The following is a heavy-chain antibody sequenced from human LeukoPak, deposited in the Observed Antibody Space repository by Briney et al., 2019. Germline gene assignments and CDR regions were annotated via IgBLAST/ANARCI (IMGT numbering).Heavy chain of an antibody. V-gene: IGHV3-21*01. D-gene: IGHD3-10*01. CDR1: GFTFSSYW. CDR3: ARDTPHYYGSGSYYNGNDAFDI. CDR2: ISSSSSYI. Sequence: PGGSLRLSCAASGFTFSSYWMHWVRQAPGKGLEWVSSISSSSSYIYYADSVKGRFTISRDNAKNSLYLQMNSLRAEDTAVYYCARDTPHYYGSGSYYNGNDAFDIWGQGTMVTVSS. J-gene: IGHJ3*02.